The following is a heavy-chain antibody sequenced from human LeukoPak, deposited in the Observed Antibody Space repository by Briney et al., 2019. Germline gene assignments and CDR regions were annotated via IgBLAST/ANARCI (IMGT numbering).Heavy chain of an antibody. CDR2: SYYSGST. D-gene: IGHD3-22*01. CDR3: ARGYYDGSGYYPY. Sequence: PSETLSLTCTVSGGSISSGGYYWSWIRQHPGKGLEWIGYSYYSGSTNYNPSFKSRVTISVDTSKNQFSLNLNSVTAADTAVYYCARGYYDGSGYYPYWGQGTLVTVSS. CDR1: GGSISSGGYY. V-gene: IGHV4-31*03. J-gene: IGHJ4*02.